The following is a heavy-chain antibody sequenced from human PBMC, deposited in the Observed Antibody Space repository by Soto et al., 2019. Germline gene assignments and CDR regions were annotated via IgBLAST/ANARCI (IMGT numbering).Heavy chain of an antibody. CDR1: GGSISSGGYY. V-gene: IGHV4-31*03. D-gene: IGHD3-16*01. CDR2: IYYSGST. Sequence: PSETLSLTCTVSGGSISSGGYYWSWIRQHPGKGLEWIGYIYYSGSTYYNPSLKSRVTISVDTSKNQFSLKLSSVTAADTAVYYCARVSKGELLPYYYYGMDVWGQGTTVTVS. J-gene: IGHJ6*02. CDR3: ARVSKGELLPYYYYGMDV.